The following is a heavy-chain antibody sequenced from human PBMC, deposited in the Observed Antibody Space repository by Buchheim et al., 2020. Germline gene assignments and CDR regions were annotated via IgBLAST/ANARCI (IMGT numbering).Heavy chain of an antibody. CDR3: ARENDYNALDS. Sequence: QVSLRESGPAQVRTTETFTLTCTVSGLSLRNIGVSVSWIRQPPGKPLQWLARLDWDDGKYYNTSLENRLTVSKRASKKTGGLTLTNVDPADTATYYCARENDYNALDSWGQGTL. J-gene: IGHJ4*02. D-gene: IGHD5-24*01. CDR1: GLSLRNIGVS. CDR2: LDWDDGK. V-gene: IGHV2-70*15.